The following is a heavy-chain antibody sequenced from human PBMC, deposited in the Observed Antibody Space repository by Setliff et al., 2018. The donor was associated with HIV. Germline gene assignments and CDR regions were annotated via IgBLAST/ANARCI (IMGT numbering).Heavy chain of an antibody. CDR3: ASAVAGTREFDY. CDR2: IYHSGST. V-gene: IGHV4-59*01. D-gene: IGHD6-19*01. J-gene: IGHJ4*02. CDR1: GGSISGYY. Sequence: PSETLSLTCTVSGGSISGYYWSWIRQPPGKGLEWIGYIYHSGSTNYNPSLKSRVYISVDTSKNQFSLKVTSVTAADTAVYYCASAVAGTREFDYWGRGTLVTVSS.